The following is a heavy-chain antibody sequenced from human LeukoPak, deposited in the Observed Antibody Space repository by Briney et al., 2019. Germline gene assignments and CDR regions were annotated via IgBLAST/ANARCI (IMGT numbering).Heavy chain of an antibody. CDR1: GGSISSSSYY. J-gene: IGHJ5*02. CDR2: IYYSGRT. CDR3: ARVSPYDSSGLNWFDP. V-gene: IGHV4-39*07. D-gene: IGHD3-22*01. Sequence: SETLSLTCTVSGGSISSSSYYWSWIRQPPGKGLEWIGSIYYSGRTYYNPSLKSRVTISVDTSKNQFSLKLSSVTAADTAVYYCARVSPYDSSGLNWFDPWGQGTLVTVSS.